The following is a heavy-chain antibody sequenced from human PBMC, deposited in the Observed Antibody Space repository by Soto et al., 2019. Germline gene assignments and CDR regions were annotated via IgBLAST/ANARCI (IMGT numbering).Heavy chain of an antibody. J-gene: IGHJ4*02. D-gene: IGHD3-3*01. V-gene: IGHV2-5*01. CDR2: IYWHDDK. CDR1: GFSLTTSGVG. Sequence: QITLKESGPTVVKPTETLTLTCTFSGFSLTTSGVGVGWVRQSPGKAPEWLGLIYWHDDKRYSTSLKRRLTITKATYKTQVVLTMANVDPADTATYYCAHRVLRTVFGLVTTTAIYFDFWGQGTPVVVSS. CDR3: AHRVLRTVFGLVTTTAIYFDF.